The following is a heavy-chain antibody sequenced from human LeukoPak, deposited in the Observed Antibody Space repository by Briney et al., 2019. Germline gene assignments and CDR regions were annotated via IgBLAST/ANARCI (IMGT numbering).Heavy chain of an antibody. D-gene: IGHD3-16*01. V-gene: IGHV3-30*02. J-gene: IGHJ4*02. CDR2: IRYDGSNK. CDR1: GFTFSSYG. CDR3: ARDRLLGYYDYVWGSSY. Sequence: GGSLRLSCAASGFTFSSYGMHWVRQAPGKGLEWVAFIRYDGSNKYYADSVKGRFTISRDNSKNSLYLQMNSLRAEDTAVYYCARDRLLGYYDYVWGSSYWGQGTLVTVSS.